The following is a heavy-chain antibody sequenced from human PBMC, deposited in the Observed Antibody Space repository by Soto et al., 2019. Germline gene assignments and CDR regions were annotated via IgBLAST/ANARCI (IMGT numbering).Heavy chain of an antibody. J-gene: IGHJ4*02. D-gene: IGHD2-15*01. V-gene: IGHV2-5*02. CDR2: IYWDDDK. CDR1: GFSLSTSGVG. CDR3: AHRPSYCSGGSCYSGFDY. Sequence: QVTLMESGPTLVKPTQTLTLTCTFSGFSLSTSGVGVGWIRQPPGKALEWLALIYWDDDKRYSPSLKSRLTITNDTSKNQVVLTMINMDPVDTATYYCAHRPSYCSGGSCYSGFDYWGQGTLVTVSS.